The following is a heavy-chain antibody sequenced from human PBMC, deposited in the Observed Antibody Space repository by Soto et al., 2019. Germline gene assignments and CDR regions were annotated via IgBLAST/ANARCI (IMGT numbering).Heavy chain of an antibody. CDR1: GFTFSSYG. CDR3: ARDGIVATISQYYYYGMDV. J-gene: IGHJ6*02. CDR2: IWYDGSNK. D-gene: IGHD5-12*01. Sequence: PGGSLRLSCAASGFTFSSYGMHWVRQAPGKGLEWVAVIWYDGSNKYYADSVKGRFTISRDNSKNTLYLQMDSLRAEDTAVYYCARDGIVATISQYYYYGMDVWGQGTTVTVSS. V-gene: IGHV3-33*01.